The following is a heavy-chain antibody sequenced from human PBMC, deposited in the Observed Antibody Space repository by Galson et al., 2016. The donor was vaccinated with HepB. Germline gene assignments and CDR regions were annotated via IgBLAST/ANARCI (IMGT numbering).Heavy chain of an antibody. CDR1: GYTFTSYF. CDR2: INPSADST. D-gene: IGHD3-22*01. J-gene: IGHJ4*02. V-gene: IGHV1-46*01. CDR3: ARDRGNYDSTGYYFDY. Sequence: SVKVSCKASGYTFTSYFIHWVRQAPGQGLQWMGTINPSADSTTYAPNFQGRVTMTRDTSTSTVYVELSSLRSEDTAVFYCARDRGNYDSTGYYFDYWGQGTLVTVSS.